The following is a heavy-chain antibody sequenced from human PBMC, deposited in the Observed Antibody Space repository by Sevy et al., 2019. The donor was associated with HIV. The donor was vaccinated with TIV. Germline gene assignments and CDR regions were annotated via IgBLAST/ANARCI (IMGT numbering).Heavy chain of an antibody. D-gene: IGHD3-22*01. J-gene: IGHJ6*02. CDR2: ISWNSGSI. V-gene: IGHV3-9*01. CDR1: GFTFDDYA. Sequence: GGSLRLSCAASGFTFDDYAMHWVRQAPGKGLEWVSGISWNSGSIGYADSVKGRFTISRDNAKNSLYLQMNSLRAEDTALYYCAKDHSRRCYYYYYGMDVWGQGTTVTVSS. CDR3: AKDHSRRCYYYYYGMDV.